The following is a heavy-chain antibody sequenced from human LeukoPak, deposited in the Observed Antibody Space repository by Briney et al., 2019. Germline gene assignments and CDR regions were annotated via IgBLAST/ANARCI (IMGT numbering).Heavy chain of an antibody. Sequence: GGSLRLSCAASGFTFSNYYMTWVRQAPGKGLEWVANINQDRSAQYYVDSVKGRFTISRDNAKNSLSLQMNSLRAEDTAVYYCAKDLRSVRNFWGFLSDYWGQGTLVTVSS. V-gene: IGHV3-7*01. J-gene: IGHJ4*02. CDR2: INQDRSAQ. D-gene: IGHD7-27*01. CDR1: GFTFSNYY. CDR3: AKDLRSVRNFWGFLSDY.